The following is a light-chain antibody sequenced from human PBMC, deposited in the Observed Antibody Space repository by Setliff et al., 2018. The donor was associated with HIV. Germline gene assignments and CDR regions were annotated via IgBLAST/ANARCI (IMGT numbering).Light chain of an antibody. V-gene: IGLV2-14*02. Sequence: QSALTQPASVSGSPGQAITISCTGNNSDIGTYDLVSWYQQHPGRAPKLMIYEVSYRPSEVPDRFSASKSGNTASLTISGLQAEDEADYYCSSYTTSNTYVFGTGTKVTVL. J-gene: IGLJ1*01. CDR1: NSDIGTYDL. CDR2: EVS. CDR3: SSYTTSNTYV.